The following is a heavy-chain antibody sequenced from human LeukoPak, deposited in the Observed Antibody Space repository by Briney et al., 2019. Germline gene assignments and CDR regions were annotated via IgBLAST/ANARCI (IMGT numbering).Heavy chain of an antibody. V-gene: IGHV3-74*01. CDR2: INSDGSST. CDR1: GFTFSSYW. CDR3: ARDGYFYGPGSYYNLFDY. Sequence: PGGSLRLSCAASGFTFSSYWMHWVRQVPGKGLVWVSRINSDGSSTSYADSVKGRFTISRDNAKNTLYLQMNSLRVEDTALYYCARDGYFYGPGSYYNLFDYWGQGILVTVSS. J-gene: IGHJ4*02. D-gene: IGHD3-10*01.